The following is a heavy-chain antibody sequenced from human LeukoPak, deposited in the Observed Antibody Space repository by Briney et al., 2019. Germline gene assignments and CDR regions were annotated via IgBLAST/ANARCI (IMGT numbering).Heavy chain of an antibody. V-gene: IGHV4-34*09. J-gene: IGHJ4*02. CDR2: INHSGST. Sequence: PSETLSLTCAVYGGSFSGYYWSWIRQPPGKGLEWIGEINHSGSTHYNPSLKSRVTISGDTSKNQFSLNLSSVSAADTAVYYCARGYYGSGYDWGQGTLVTVSS. CDR1: GGSFSGYY. CDR3: ARGYYGSGYD. D-gene: IGHD3-10*01.